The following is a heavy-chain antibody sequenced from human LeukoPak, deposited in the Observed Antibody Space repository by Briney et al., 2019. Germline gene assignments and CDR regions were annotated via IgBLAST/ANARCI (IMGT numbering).Heavy chain of an antibody. CDR1: GFTFSSYW. Sequence: GGSLRLSCTASGFTFSSYWMNWVRQAPGKGLEWVANIKQDGSEKYYVDSVKGRFTISRDNAKKSLYLQMNSLRAEDTAVYYWARETEMANLDYWGQGTLVTVSS. CDR3: ARETEMANLDY. V-gene: IGHV3-7*04. D-gene: IGHD5-24*01. CDR2: IKQDGSEK. J-gene: IGHJ4*02.